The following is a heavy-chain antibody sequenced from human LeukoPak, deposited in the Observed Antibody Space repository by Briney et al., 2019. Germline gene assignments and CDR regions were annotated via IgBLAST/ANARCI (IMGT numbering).Heavy chain of an antibody. V-gene: IGHV1-69*05. J-gene: IGHJ5*02. D-gene: IGHD2-21*02. CDR3: ASAIVVVTAIPGWFDP. CDR1: GGTFSSHA. CDR2: IIPIFGTA. Sequence: VASVKLSCKASGGTFSSHAISWVRQAPGQGLEWMGGIIPIFGTANYAQKFQGRVTITTDESTSTAYMELSSLRSEDTAVYYCASAIVVVTAIPGWFDPWGQGTLVTVSS.